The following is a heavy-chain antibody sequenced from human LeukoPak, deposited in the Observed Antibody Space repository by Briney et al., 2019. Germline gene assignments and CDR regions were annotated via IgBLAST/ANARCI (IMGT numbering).Heavy chain of an antibody. CDR3: AREGYYESTGYYTYYFGH. V-gene: IGHV3-7*01. CDR2: IKHDGSER. J-gene: IGHJ4*02. Sequence: GGSLRLSCAASGFTFSSYGMSWVRQAPGKGLEWVANIKHDGSERYYVVSVKGRFTISRDDAKNSLYLQMNSLRAEDTAVYYCAREGYYESTGYYTYYFGHWGQGTLVTVSS. D-gene: IGHD3-22*01. CDR1: GFTFSSYG.